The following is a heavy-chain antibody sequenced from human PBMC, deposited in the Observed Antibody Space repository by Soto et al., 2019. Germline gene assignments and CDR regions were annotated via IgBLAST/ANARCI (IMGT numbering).Heavy chain of an antibody. CDR3: ARDHCHGGICFDDSFDI. V-gene: IGHV1-3*01. D-gene: IGHD2-15*01. CDR2: INAGNGDT. CDR1: GNTLTDYS. J-gene: IGHJ3*02. Sequence: QVQFVQSGAEVKKPGASVKVSCKPSGNTLTDYSLHWVRQAPGLRLEWMGWINAGNGDTRYSQKFQGRVTITRDTSESTAYMELSSLRSEDTAVYYCARDHCHGGICFDDSFDIWGQGTMVTVSS.